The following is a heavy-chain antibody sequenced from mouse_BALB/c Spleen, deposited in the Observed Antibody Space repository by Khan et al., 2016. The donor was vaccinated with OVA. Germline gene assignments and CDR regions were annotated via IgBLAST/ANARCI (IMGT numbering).Heavy chain of an antibody. Sequence: QVQLKESGPGLVAPSQSLSITCTVSGFSLTSYGVHWVRQPPGQGLEWLGVIWAGGSTNYNSALMSRLSISKDNSKSQVFLKMNSLQTDDTAMYYCARYYYGSRVYAMDYWGQGTSVTVSS. CDR2: IWAGGST. CDR3: ARYYYGSRVYAMDY. J-gene: IGHJ4*01. CDR1: GFSLTSYG. D-gene: IGHD1-1*01. V-gene: IGHV2-9*02.